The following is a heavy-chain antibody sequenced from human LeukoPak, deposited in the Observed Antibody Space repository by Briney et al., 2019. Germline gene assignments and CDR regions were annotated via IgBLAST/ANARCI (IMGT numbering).Heavy chain of an antibody. J-gene: IGHJ6*02. CDR2: ISGDGSST. CDR1: GFTFSTYW. CDR3: ARNGYSYGYGAMDV. Sequence: SGGSLRLSCAASGFTFSTYWMHWVRQAPGKGLVWVSRISGDGSSTTYADSVKGRFTISRDNAKNTLYLQMNTLRAEDTAVYYCARNGYSYGYGAMDVWGQGTTVTVSS. V-gene: IGHV3-74*01. D-gene: IGHD5-18*01.